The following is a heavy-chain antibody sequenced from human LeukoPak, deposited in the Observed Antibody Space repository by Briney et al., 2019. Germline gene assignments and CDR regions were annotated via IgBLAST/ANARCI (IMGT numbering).Heavy chain of an antibody. Sequence: GASVKVSCKASGGTFSTYAISWVRQAPGQGLELMGGIIPIFGTSNYSQNFQGRVTITADKSTSTDYMELSSLRSEDTAVYYCASQDCSGGSCLRNYYYYMDVWGKGTTVTVSS. CDR3: ASQDCSGGSCLRNYYYYMDV. CDR2: IIPIFGTS. V-gene: IGHV1-69*06. CDR1: GGTFSTYA. D-gene: IGHD2-15*01. J-gene: IGHJ6*03.